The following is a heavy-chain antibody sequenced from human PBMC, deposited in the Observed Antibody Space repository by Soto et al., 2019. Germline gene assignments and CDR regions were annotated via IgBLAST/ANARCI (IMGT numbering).Heavy chain of an antibody. V-gene: IGHV4-59*01. D-gene: IGHD1-7*01. CDR3: ARSKYNWNYDI. J-gene: IGHJ3*02. CDR2: IYYSGST. CDR1: GGSFIDYY. Sequence: SETLSLTCTVSGGSFIDYYWSWIRQPPGKGLEWIGNIYYSGSTSNNPSLKSRVTLSVDTSKNQFSLKLSSVTAADTAVYYCARSKYNWNYDIWGQGTMVTVSS.